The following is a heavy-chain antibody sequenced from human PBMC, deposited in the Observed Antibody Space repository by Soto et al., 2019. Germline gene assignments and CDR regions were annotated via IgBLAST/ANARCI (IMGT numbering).Heavy chain of an antibody. Sequence: ASETLSLTCTVSGGYVSSYYWSWIRQPPGKGLEWIGYSGSTNYNPSLKSRVTISVDTSKNQFSLNLSSVTAADTAVYYCARLSAGWLDPWGQGTLLTVSS. CDR1: GGYVSSYY. D-gene: IGHD6-19*01. V-gene: IGHV4-59*02. CDR3: ARLSAGWLDP. J-gene: IGHJ5*02. CDR2: SGST.